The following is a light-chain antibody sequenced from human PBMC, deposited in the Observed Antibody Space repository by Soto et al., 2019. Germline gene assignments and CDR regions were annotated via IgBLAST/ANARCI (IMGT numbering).Light chain of an antibody. Sequence: EIVLTQSPGTLSLSPGERATLSCRASQSVSSSSLAWYQQKPGQAPRLLIYDTSSRATGIPDRFSGSGSGTDVTLAISRLEPEDFAVYYCQQCGSSPSFGQGTKVELK. CDR2: DTS. CDR3: QQCGSSPS. CDR1: QSVSSSS. J-gene: IGKJ1*01. V-gene: IGKV3-20*01.